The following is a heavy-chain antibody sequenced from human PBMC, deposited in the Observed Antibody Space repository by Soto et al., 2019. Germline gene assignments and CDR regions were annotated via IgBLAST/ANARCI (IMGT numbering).Heavy chain of an antibody. J-gene: IGHJ3*02. V-gene: IGHV3-15*01. Sequence: KAGGSLRLSCAASGFTFNDAWMTWVRQAPGKGLEWVGRIKTKTDGGTTDYAAPVKGRFTISRDDSKNTVYLQMNSLKIEDTGVYYCTTERCTGTNCYVKNAFDSWGQGTMVTVSS. CDR3: TTERCTGTNCYVKNAFDS. CDR1: GFTFNDAW. D-gene: IGHD2-2*01. CDR2: IKTKTDGGTT.